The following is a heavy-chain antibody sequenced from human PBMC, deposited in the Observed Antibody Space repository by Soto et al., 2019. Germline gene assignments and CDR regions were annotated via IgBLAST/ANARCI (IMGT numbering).Heavy chain of an antibody. J-gene: IGHJ6*02. Sequence: VQLVQSGAEVKKPGASVKVSCKASGYTFTSYGISWVRQAPGQGLEGMGWISAYNGNTNYAQKLQGRVTMTTDTSTSTAYMELRSLRSDDTAVYYCARDLGSSVGLRYFDWLPYYYYGMDVWGQGTTVTVSS. CDR2: ISAYNGNT. CDR1: GYTFTSYG. CDR3: ARDLGSSVGLRYFDWLPYYYYGMDV. V-gene: IGHV1-18*01. D-gene: IGHD3-9*01.